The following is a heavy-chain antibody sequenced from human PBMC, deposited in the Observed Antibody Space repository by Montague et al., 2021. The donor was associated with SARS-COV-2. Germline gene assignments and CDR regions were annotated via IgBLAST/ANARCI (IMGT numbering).Heavy chain of an antibody. D-gene: IGHD3-10*01. Sequence: SETLSLTCTVTGGPISGSSDYWGWIRQSPGKGLEWIASVDYSGSTDYNPSLKSRVTISVDTSKNRFSLKLSSVTAADTAVYYCATMVRAQVYYFDYWGQGTLVTVSS. V-gene: IGHV4-39*01. J-gene: IGHJ4*02. CDR2: VDYSGST. CDR3: ATMVRAQVYYFDY. CDR1: GGPISGSSDY.